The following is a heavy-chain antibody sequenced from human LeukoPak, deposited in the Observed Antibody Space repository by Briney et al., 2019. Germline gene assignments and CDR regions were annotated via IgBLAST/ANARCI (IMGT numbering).Heavy chain of an antibody. D-gene: IGHD4-11*01. CDR3: AKEGGMTTITN. CDR1: GFTFNSYG. J-gene: IGHJ4*02. V-gene: IGHV3-30*18. CDR2: IYYDGSNK. Sequence: GGSLRLSCAASGFTFNSYGFHWVRQAPGKGLEWVAVIYYDGSNKNYADSVKGRFTISRDNSKNTLYLQMNSLRAEDTAVYYCAKEGGMTTITNWGQGTLVTVSS.